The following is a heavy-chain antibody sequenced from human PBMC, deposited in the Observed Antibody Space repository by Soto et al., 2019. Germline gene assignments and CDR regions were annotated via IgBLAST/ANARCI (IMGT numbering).Heavy chain of an antibody. CDR3: ARGTPSPLIVRSSRGPWFDP. Sequence: SETLSLTCTVSGGSISSYYWSWIRQPPGKGLEWIGYMYYGGRTNYNPSLKSRVTISVDTSKMQVSLKLSSVTAADTAVYFCARGTPSPLIVRSSRGPWFDPWGQGTLVTVSS. CDR1: GGSISSYY. V-gene: IGHV4-59*08. D-gene: IGHD2-15*01. J-gene: IGHJ5*02. CDR2: MYYGGRT.